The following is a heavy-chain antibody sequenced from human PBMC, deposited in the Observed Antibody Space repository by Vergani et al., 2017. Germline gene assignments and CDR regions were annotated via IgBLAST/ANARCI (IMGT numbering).Heavy chain of an antibody. CDR2: ISGSGGST. CDR3: AKGPWAADPPSTSVRDY. CDR1: GFTFNTYA. D-gene: IGHD6-13*01. Sequence: EVQLLESGGGLVQPGGSLRLSCAASGFTFNTYAMTWVRQAPGKGLEWVSSISGSGGSTYYADSVKGRFTIARDNSKNTLYLQMNSLRAEDTGVYYCAKGPWAADPPSTSVRDYWGQGTLVTVSS. J-gene: IGHJ4*02. V-gene: IGHV3-23*01.